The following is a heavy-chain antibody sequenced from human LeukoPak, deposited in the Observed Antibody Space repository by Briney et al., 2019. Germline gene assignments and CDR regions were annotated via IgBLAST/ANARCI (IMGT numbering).Heavy chain of an antibody. CDR3: ARAPNWNFFDD. CDR2: ISYSGST. CDR1: SDSINSDF. J-gene: IGHJ4*02. D-gene: IGHD1-20*01. V-gene: IGHV4-59*01. Sequence: SETLSLNCSVSSDSINSDFWTWVRQPPGKGLEWIGYISYSGSTNYNPSLTSRVTMSLDTSKNQFSLKLNSVTAADTAVYFCARAPNWNFFDDWGQGTLVTVSS.